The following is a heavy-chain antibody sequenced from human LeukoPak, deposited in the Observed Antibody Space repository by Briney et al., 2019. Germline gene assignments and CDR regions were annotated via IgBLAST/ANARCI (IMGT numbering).Heavy chain of an antibody. V-gene: IGHV5-51*01. CDR3: ARQSSSVYFSDY. CDR1: GYSFTTYW. J-gene: IGHJ4*02. D-gene: IGHD3-9*01. Sequence: PGESLKISCKGSGYSFTTYWIAWVRQMPGKGLEWMGIIYPGDSDIRYSPTFQGQVTISVDKSISTAYLQWSSLKASDTAVYYCARQSSSVYFSDYWGQGTLVTVSS. CDR2: IYPGDSDI.